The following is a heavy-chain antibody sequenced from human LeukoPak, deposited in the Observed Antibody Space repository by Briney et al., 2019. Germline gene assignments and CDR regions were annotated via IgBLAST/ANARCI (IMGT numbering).Heavy chain of an antibody. Sequence: SETLSLTSIVSGGSIRSYYWSWIRQPPGKVLEWIGYIHYSGSTNYNPSLKSRVTISVDTSKNQFSLKLSSVTAADTAVNYCARGGYCSSTSCYRNAFDIWGQGTMVTVSS. CDR2: IHYSGST. J-gene: IGHJ3*02. V-gene: IGHV4-59*08. D-gene: IGHD2-2*02. CDR3: ARGGYCSSTSCYRNAFDI. CDR1: GGSIRSYY.